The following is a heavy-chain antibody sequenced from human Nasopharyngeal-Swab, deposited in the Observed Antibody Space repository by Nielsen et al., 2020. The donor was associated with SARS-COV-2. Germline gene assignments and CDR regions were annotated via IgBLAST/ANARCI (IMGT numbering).Heavy chain of an antibody. CDR3: ARNPHRNYYYMDV. CDR1: GFTFSSYW. Sequence: ETLSLTCAASGFTFSSYWMSWVRQAPGKGLEWVANIKQDGSEKYYVDSVKGRFTISRDNSKNTLYLQMNSLRAEDTAVYYCARNPHRNYYYMDVWGKGTTVTVSS. J-gene: IGHJ6*03. CDR2: IKQDGSEK. V-gene: IGHV3-7*05.